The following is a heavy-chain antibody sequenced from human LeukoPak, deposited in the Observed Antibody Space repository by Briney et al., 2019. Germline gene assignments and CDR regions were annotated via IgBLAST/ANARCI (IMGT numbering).Heavy chain of an antibody. D-gene: IGHD6-13*01. CDR1: GFTFSSYS. CDR3: ARDGGSSWYWGASYYYMDV. V-gene: IGHV3-21*01. Sequence: GGSLRLSCAASGFTFSSYSMNWVRQAPGKGLEWVSSISSSSSYIYYADSVKGRFTISRDNAKNSLYLQMNSLRAEDTAVYYCARDGGSSWYWGASYYYMDVWGKGTTVTVSS. CDR2: ISSSSSYI. J-gene: IGHJ6*03.